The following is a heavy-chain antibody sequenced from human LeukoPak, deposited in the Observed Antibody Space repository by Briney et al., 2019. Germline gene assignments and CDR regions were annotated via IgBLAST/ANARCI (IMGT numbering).Heavy chain of an antibody. D-gene: IGHD3-10*01. Sequence: PGGSLRLSCAASGFTFSSYWMHWVRQAPGKGLVWVSRINSDGSSTSYADSVKGRFTISRDNAKNTLYLQMNSLRAEDTAVYYCAIEWFGESLGYYGMDVWGQGTTVTVS. CDR1: GFTFSSYW. CDR2: INSDGSST. V-gene: IGHV3-74*01. CDR3: AIEWFGESLGYYGMDV. J-gene: IGHJ6*02.